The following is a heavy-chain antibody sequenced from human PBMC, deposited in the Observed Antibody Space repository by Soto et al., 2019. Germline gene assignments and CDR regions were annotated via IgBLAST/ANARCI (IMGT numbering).Heavy chain of an antibody. CDR3: ARGAAAGVDYGMDV. J-gene: IGHJ6*02. D-gene: IGHD6-13*01. V-gene: IGHV4-4*07. CDR2: IYRSGDT. CDR1: GGSMTGYY. Sequence: QVRLQESGPGLVKAWETLSLTCSVSGGSMTGYYWNWIRQPAGKGLEWIGRIYRSGDTNYNPSLKRRVTMAVDTSKNKFSLKVNSVTAADTALYFCARGAAAGVDYGMDVWGQGTTVTVSS.